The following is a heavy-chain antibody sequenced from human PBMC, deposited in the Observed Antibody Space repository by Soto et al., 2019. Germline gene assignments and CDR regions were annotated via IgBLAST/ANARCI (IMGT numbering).Heavy chain of an antibody. CDR2: IKSKTDGGTT. J-gene: IGHJ5*02. V-gene: IGHV3-15*07. Sequence: EVQLVESGGGLVKPGGSLRLSCAASGFSFSNVWMNWVRQAPGKGLEWVGRIKSKTDGGTTEYTAPVEGRFTISRDDSKNTLYLEMNSLKTEDTAVYSCAKHPRGNWFDAWGQGTLVTVDS. CDR1: GFSFSNVW. CDR3: AKHPRGNWFDA.